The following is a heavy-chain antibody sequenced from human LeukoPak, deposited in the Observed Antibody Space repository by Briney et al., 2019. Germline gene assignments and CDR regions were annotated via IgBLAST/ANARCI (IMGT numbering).Heavy chain of an antibody. V-gene: IGHV4-34*01. D-gene: IGHD3-16*02. J-gene: IGHJ5*02. CDR3: ARGRYDYPVWGSYRPQTYNWFDP. Sequence: PSETLSLTCAVYGGSFSGYYWSWIRQPPGKGLEWIGEINHSGSTNYNPSLKSRVTISEDTSKNQFSLKLSSVTAADTAVYYCARGRYDYPVWGSYRPQTYNWFDPWGQGTLVTVSS. CDR1: GGSFSGYY. CDR2: INHSGST.